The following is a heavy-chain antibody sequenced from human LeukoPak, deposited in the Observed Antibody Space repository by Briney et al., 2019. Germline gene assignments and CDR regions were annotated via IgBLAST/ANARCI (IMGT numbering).Heavy chain of an antibody. V-gene: IGHV3-74*01. J-gene: IGHJ4*02. D-gene: IGHD5-24*01. CDR1: GFTFSSYW. CDR2: INSDESST. Sequence: GGSLRLSCAASGFTFSSYWMHWVRQPPGKGLVWVSRINSDESSTNYADSVKGRFTISRDNAKNTLYLQMNSLRAEDTAVYYCARGKMAIIVFDYWGQGTLVTVSS. CDR3: ARGKMAIIVFDY.